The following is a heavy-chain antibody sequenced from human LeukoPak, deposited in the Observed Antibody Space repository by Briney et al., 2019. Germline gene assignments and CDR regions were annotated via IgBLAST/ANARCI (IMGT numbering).Heavy chain of an antibody. Sequence: SETLSLTCAVYGGSFSGYYWSWIRQPPGKGLEWIGYIYYSGSTNYNPSLKSRATISLDTSKNQFSLKLSSVTAADTAVYYCARDSEVSSGWYPFDYWGQGTLVTVSS. J-gene: IGHJ4*02. CDR2: IYYSGST. D-gene: IGHD6-19*01. V-gene: IGHV4-59*01. CDR1: GGSFSGYY. CDR3: ARDSEVSSGWYPFDY.